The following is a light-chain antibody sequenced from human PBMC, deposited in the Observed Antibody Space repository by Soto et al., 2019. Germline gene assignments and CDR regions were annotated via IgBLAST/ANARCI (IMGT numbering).Light chain of an antibody. Sequence: EIVLTQSPGTLSLSPGERATLSCRASQSVSSSYLAWYQQKPGQAPRLLIYGASSRATGIPDRFSGSGSGTDFTLTISRLEPEDIALFYCQQYGTSPATFGGGTTVEIK. CDR3: QQYGTSPAT. CDR2: GAS. J-gene: IGKJ4*01. CDR1: QSVSSSY. V-gene: IGKV3-20*01.